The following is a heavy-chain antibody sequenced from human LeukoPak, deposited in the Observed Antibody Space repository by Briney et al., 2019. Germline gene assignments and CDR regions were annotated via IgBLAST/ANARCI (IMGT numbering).Heavy chain of an antibody. D-gene: IGHD1-26*01. CDR1: VYTFTGYY. CDR3: ARAHVVGADGGDY. V-gene: IGHV1-2*02. J-gene: IGHJ4*02. Sequence: ASVTVSCKASVYTFTGYYMHWVRQAPGQGLEWMGWINPNSGGTNYAQKFQGRVTMTRDTSISTAYMELSRLRSDDTAVYYCARAHVVGADGGDYWGQGTLVTVSS. CDR2: INPNSGGT.